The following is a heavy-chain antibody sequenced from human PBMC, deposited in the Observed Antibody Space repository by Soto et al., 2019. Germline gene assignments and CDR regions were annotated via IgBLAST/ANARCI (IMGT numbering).Heavy chain of an antibody. Sequence: SETLSLTCVVSGFSISSGGHYWNWIRQHPGKGLEWIGYIYYSGSTYYNPSLKSRVTISVDTSKNQFSLKLSSVTAADTAVYYCARRASALTYYDYIWGSYRSPPDAFDIWGQGTMVTVSS. V-gene: IGHV4-39*01. CDR3: ARRASALTYYDYIWGSYRSPPDAFDI. D-gene: IGHD3-16*02. J-gene: IGHJ3*02. CDR2: IYYSGST. CDR1: GFSISSGGHY.